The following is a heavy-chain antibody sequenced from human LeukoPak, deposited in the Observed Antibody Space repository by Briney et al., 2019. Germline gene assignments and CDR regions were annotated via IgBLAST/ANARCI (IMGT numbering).Heavy chain of an antibody. J-gene: IGHJ2*01. D-gene: IGHD3-3*01. CDR1: GFTFSDYT. CDR3: ARLFTIFGVVRGYFDL. Sequence: GSLRLSCAASGFTFSDYTMNWVRQSPGKGLEWISSVTSTTSYIYYEDSVKGRFTISRDNAKNSLSPQMNSLRAEDTAIYYCARLFTIFGVVRGYFDLWGRGTLVTVS. V-gene: IGHV3-21*01. CDR2: VTSTTSYI.